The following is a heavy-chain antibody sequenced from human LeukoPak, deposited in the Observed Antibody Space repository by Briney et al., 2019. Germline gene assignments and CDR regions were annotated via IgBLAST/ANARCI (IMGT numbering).Heavy chain of an antibody. V-gene: IGHV1-3*01. CDR1: GYTFTKYV. J-gene: IGHJ4*02. D-gene: IGHD2-21*01. Sequence: ASVKVSCTASGYTFTKYVVHCVRQAPGPRPEWMGWINACNGDTKHSQNFQDRVTITRDTSANTAYMELSRLTSEDTALYYCARDDCGDTCYPGGYGGEGTLVTVSS. CDR3: ARDDCGDTCYPGGY. CDR2: INACNGDT.